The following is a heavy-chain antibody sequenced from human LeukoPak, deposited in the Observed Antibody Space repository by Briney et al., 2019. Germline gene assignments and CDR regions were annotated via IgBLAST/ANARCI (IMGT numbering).Heavy chain of an antibody. D-gene: IGHD2-2*01. CDR3: ARHSVGGCYFDY. Sequence: SETLSLTCTVSGGSISSRSYYWGWIRPRPGKGLAWIGTIYYSGSTYYNQSLESRVTISVDTSKNQFSLSLISVTAADTAVYYCARHSVGGCYFDYWGQGTLVTVSS. CDR2: IYYSGST. V-gene: IGHV4-39*01. CDR1: GGSISSRSYY. J-gene: IGHJ4*02.